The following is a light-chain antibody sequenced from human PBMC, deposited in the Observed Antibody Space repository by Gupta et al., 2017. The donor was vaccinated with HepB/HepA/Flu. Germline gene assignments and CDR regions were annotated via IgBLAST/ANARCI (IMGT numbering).Light chain of an antibody. CDR1: QSVHSS. CDR3: QQYNRFRT. Sequence: VTITCRASQSVHSSLAWYQLKPGKAPKLLIYQASALQSGVPSRFSGSGSGTEFSLTINNLQPDDFATYYCQQYNRFRTFGQGTKVEVK. J-gene: IGKJ1*01. CDR2: QAS. V-gene: IGKV1-5*03.